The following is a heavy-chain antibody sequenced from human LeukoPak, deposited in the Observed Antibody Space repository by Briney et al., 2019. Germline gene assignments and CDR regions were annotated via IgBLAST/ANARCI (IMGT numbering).Heavy chain of an antibody. CDR2: INPSGSST. V-gene: IGHV1-46*01. CDR1: GYTFTNYY. D-gene: IGHD2-8*01. CDR3: AGGTTNTKGAFDM. Sequence: ASVKVSFKASGYTFTNYYIHWVRQAPEQGLEWMGIINPSGSSTSYAQKFQGRATMTRDTSTSTVYMELSSLRSEDTAVYYCAGGTTNTKGAFDMWGQGTMVTVSS. J-gene: IGHJ3*02.